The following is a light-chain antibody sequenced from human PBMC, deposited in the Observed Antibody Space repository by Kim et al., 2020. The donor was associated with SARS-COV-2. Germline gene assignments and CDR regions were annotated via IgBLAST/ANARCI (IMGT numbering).Light chain of an antibody. CDR2: EVY. CDR1: SNDIGKYNY. V-gene: IGLV2-8*01. CDR3: VSNAGTRVL. Sequence: PGQLVTISCTGTSNDIGKYNYVSWYQQHPGKALKPLIYEVYDRPSGVPDRFSGSKSGNTASLTVSGLQTEDDADYYCVSNAGTRVLFGSVTKVTVL. J-gene: IGLJ1*01.